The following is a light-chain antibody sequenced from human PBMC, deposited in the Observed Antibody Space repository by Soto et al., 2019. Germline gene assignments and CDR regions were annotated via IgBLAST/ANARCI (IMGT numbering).Light chain of an antibody. CDR2: KVS. Sequence: DIQMTQSPSTLSGSGGDRVTITCRASQTVSSWLAWYQQKPGKAPKLVIYKVSTLKSGVPSRFSGSGSGTEFTLTISSLQPEDFATYYCQQLNSSPLTFGGGTKVDIK. V-gene: IGKV1-5*03. CDR3: QQLNSSPLT. J-gene: IGKJ4*01. CDR1: QTVSSW.